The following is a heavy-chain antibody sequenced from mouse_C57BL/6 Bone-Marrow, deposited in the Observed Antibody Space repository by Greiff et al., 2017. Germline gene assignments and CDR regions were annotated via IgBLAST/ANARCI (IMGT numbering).Heavy chain of an antibody. CDR1: GYTFTSYW. Sequence: QVQLKQPGTELVKPGASVKLSCKASGYTFTSYWMHWVKQRPGQGLEWIGNINPSNGGTNYNEKFKSKATLTVDKSSSTAYMQLSSLTSEDSAVYYCARNRWLLPLYYAMDYWGQGTSGTVSS. CDR3: ARNRWLLPLYYAMDY. D-gene: IGHD2-3*01. CDR2: INPSNGGT. J-gene: IGHJ4*01. V-gene: IGHV1-53*01.